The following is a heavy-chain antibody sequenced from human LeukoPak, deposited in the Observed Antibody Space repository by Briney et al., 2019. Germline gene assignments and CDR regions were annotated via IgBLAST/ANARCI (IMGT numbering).Heavy chain of an antibody. CDR2: IYYSGST. CDR1: GGSISSSSYY. CDR3: ARHGGYAYAFDI. J-gene: IGHJ3*02. Sequence: SETLSLTCTVSGGSISSSSYYWGWIRQPPGKGLEWTGSIYYSGSTYYNPSLKSRVTISVDTSKNQFSLKLSSVTAADRAVYYCARHGGYAYAFDIWGQGTTVTVSS. D-gene: IGHD1-26*01. V-gene: IGHV4-39*01.